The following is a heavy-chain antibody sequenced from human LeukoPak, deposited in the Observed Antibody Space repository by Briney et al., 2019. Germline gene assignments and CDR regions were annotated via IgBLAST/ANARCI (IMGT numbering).Heavy chain of an antibody. Sequence: GASVKVSCKASGYTFTDYYMHWVRQAPGQGLEWMGWINPNNGGTNYAQKFQGRVTMTRDTSLSTAYMELSRLRSDDTAVYYCARDLKYYYGSGSYRPETKYYYYYMDVWGKGTTVTISS. J-gene: IGHJ6*03. CDR2: INPNNGGT. D-gene: IGHD3-10*01. CDR3: ARDLKYYYGSGSYRPETKYYYYYMDV. V-gene: IGHV1-2*02. CDR1: GYTFTDYY.